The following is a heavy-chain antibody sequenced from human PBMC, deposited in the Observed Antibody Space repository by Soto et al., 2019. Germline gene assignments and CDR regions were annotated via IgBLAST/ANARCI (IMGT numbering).Heavy chain of an antibody. D-gene: IGHD3-9*01. CDR1: GFTFSSYA. V-gene: IGHV3-30-3*01. Sequence: QPGGSLRLSCAASGFTFSSYAMHWVRQAPGKGLEWVAVISYDGSNKYYADSVKGRFTISRDNSKNTLYLQMNSLRAEDTAVYYCARDHYDILTGYVLFYWGQGTLVTVSS. CDR3: ARDHYDILTGYVLFY. CDR2: ISYDGSNK. J-gene: IGHJ4*02.